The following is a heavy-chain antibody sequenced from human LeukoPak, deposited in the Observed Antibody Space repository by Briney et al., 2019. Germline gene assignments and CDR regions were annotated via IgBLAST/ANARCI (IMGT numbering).Heavy chain of an antibody. J-gene: IGHJ6*03. CDR1: GFTFDDYG. CDR2: INWNGGST. V-gene: IGHV3-20*04. D-gene: IGHD2-15*01. CDR3: AREGKDLYYYMDV. Sequence: PGGSLRLSCAASGFTFDDYGMSWVRHAPGKGLEWVSGINWNGGSTVYADSVKGRFTISRDNAKNSLYLQMNSLRTEDTALYYCAREGKDLYYYMDVWGKGTTVTVSS.